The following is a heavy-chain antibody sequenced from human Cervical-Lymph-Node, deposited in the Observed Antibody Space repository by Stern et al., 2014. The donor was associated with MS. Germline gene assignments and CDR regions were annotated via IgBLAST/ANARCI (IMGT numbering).Heavy chain of an antibody. V-gene: IGHV1-69*01. CDR1: GGTFSNYV. CDR2: ILPIYGTR. J-gene: IGHJ4*02. D-gene: IGHD6-19*01. Sequence: DQLVESGAAVKKPGSSVKVSCKASGGTFSNYVIIWVRQAPGQGLEWMGGILPIYGTRNYAQKFQGRVTFTADESTTTAYMELSSLRSQDTAVYYCATDDALAVAGGALSFHYWGQGTLVTVST. CDR3: ATDDALAVAGGALSFHY.